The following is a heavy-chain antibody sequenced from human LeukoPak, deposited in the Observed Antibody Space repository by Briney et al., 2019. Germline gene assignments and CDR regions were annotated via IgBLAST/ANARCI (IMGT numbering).Heavy chain of an antibody. CDR1: GFSFSSYE. CDR3: ARAGTAMDVDY. CDR2: ISSSGSIM. D-gene: IGHD5-18*01. V-gene: IGHV3-48*03. J-gene: IGHJ4*02. Sequence: GGSLRLSCAASGFSFSSYEMNWVRQAPGKGLEWVSYISSSGSIMYSADSVKGRFTISRDNAKNSLYLQMNSLRAEDTAVYYCARAGTAMDVDYWGQGTLVTVSS.